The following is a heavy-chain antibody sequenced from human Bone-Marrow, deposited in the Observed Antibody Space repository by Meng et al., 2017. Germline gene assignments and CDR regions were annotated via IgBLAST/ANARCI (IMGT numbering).Heavy chain of an antibody. Sequence: ASVKVSYKASGYTFTGYYMHWVRQAPGQGLEWMGRINPNSGGTNYAQKFQGRVTMTRDTSISTAYMELSRLRSDDTAVYYCAVSSRYCSGGSCYLYYYYGMDVWGQGTTVTVSS. CDR1: GYTFTGYY. J-gene: IGHJ6*02. V-gene: IGHV1-2*06. CDR2: INPNSGGT. D-gene: IGHD2-15*01. CDR3: AVSSRYCSGGSCYLYYYYGMDV.